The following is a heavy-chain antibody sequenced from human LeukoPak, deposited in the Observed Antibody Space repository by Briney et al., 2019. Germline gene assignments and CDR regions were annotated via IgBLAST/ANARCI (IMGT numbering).Heavy chain of an antibody. D-gene: IGHD2-15*01. V-gene: IGHV1-2*05. CDR1: GYTFTGYY. J-gene: IGHJ4*02. CDR2: INPNSGGT. CDR3: ESLDRDSGFDY. Sequence: ASVKVSCKASGYTFTGYYMHWVRQAPGQGREWMGRINPNSGGTNYAQKFQGRVTMTRDTSISTAYMELSRLRSDDTGVYYCESLDRDSGFDYWGQGTLVTVSS.